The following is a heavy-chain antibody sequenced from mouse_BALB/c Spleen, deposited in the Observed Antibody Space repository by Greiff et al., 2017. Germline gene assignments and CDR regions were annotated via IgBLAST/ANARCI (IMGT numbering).Heavy chain of an antibody. CDR3: ARVSPGNYDGHYAMDY. D-gene: IGHD2-4*01. Sequence: EVQLVESGPSLVKPSQTLSLTCSVTGDSITSGYWNWIRKFPGNKLEYMGYISYSGSTYYNPSLKSRISITRDTSKNQYYLQLNSVTTEDTATYYCARVSPGNYDGHYAMDYWGQGTSVTVSS. J-gene: IGHJ4*01. CDR1: GDSITSGY. V-gene: IGHV3-8*02. CDR2: ISYSGST.